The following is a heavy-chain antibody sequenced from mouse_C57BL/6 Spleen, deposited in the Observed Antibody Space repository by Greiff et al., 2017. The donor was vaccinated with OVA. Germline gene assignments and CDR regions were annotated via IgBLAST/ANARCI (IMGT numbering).Heavy chain of an antibody. V-gene: IGHV3-6*01. Sequence: VQLKESGPGLVKPSQSLSLTCSVTGYSITSGYYWNWIRQFPGNKLEWMGYISYDGSNNYNPSLKNRISITRDTSKNQFFLKLNSVTTEDTATYYCARDETHAMDYWGQGTSVTVSS. CDR3: ARDETHAMDY. CDR1: GYSITSGYY. CDR2: ISYDGSN. J-gene: IGHJ4*01.